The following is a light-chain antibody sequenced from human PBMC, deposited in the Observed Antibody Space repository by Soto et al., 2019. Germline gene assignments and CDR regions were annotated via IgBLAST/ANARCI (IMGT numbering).Light chain of an antibody. V-gene: IGKV3-11*01. CDR3: QQRSDWPIT. CDR1: QSVSSK. Sequence: ETVMTQSPATLSLSPRETATICCWESQSVSSKLAWYQQKLGQPPRLLIYDASKRATGIPASFSGSGSGTDFTLTINSLEPDDFAVYYCQQRSDWPITFGQGTRLDI. CDR2: DAS. J-gene: IGKJ5*01.